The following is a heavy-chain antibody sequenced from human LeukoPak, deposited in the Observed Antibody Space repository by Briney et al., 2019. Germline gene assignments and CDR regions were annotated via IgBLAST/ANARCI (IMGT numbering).Heavy chain of an antibody. D-gene: IGHD4-17*01. CDR3: ATSSTGQLLMSY. V-gene: IGHV1-46*01. CDR1: GYTLTAYN. J-gene: IGHJ4*02. Sequence: ASVKVSCKASGYTLTAYNLHRVRQAPGQGLEWLGMINPSGDDPKYAQKFQGRVTVTRDTSTRVVYMEMSSLTSEDTSVYYCATSSTGQLLMSYWGQGTLVTVSS. CDR2: INPSGDDP.